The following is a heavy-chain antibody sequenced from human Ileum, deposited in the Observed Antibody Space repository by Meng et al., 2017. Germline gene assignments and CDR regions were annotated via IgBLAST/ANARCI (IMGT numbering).Heavy chain of an antibody. J-gene: IGHJ4*02. CDR2: IRYSGST. V-gene: IGHV4-39*07. Sequence: QLQLQESGPGLVKPSETLSLTCTVSGDSISNNNYYWGWIRQPPGKGLEWIASIRYSGSTYYKPSLESRVTISEDKSMNQFSLRLTSVTAADTAIFYCVRHGGKYFDYWGQGILVTVSS. CDR1: GDSISNNNYY. CDR3: VRHGGKYFDY. D-gene: IGHD2-15*01.